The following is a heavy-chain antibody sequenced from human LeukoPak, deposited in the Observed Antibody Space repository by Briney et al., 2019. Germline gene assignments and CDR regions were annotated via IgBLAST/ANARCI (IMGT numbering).Heavy chain of an antibody. D-gene: IGHD3-16*01. CDR3: ARDRIMIGGYYFDY. Sequence: GGSLGLSCAASGFTFSSYTMHWVRQAPGKGLEWVAVTSYDGSNKYYADSVKGRFTISRDNSKNTLYLQMNSLRAEDTAVYYCARDRIMIGGYYFDYWGQGALVTVSS. CDR1: GFTFSSYT. CDR2: TSYDGSNK. V-gene: IGHV3-30*01. J-gene: IGHJ4*02.